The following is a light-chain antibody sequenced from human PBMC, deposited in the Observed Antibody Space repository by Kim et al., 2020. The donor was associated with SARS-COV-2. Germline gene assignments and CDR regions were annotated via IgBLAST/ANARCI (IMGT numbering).Light chain of an antibody. Sequence: LFPGEKAPLAGRSSQGVSSNLAGYQQNHGKAPRLLILVASIWATGFPARFSGSGSGTDFTLTISSLEPEDFAVYYCQQSINSPPTFGQGTRLEIK. CDR2: VAS. CDR3: QQSINSPPT. J-gene: IGKJ5*01. V-gene: IGKV3-11*01. CDR1: QGVSSN.